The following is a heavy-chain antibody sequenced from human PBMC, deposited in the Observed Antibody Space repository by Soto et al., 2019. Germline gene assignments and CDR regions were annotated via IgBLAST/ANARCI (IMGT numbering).Heavy chain of an antibody. CDR3: ARVPDR. CDR2: IYHSGST. J-gene: IGHJ5*02. CDR1: GGPISSGGYS. V-gene: IGHV4-30-2*01. Sequence: SETLSLTCAVSGGPISSGGYSWRWIRQPPGKGLEWIGYIYHSGSTYYNPSLKSRVTISVDRSKNQFSLKLSSVTAEDTAVYYCARVPDRWGQGTLVTVSS.